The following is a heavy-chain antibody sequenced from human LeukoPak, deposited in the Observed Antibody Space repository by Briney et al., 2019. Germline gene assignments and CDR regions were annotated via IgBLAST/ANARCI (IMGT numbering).Heavy chain of an antibody. CDR1: GDSVSSHF. D-gene: IGHD1-26*01. Sequence: PSETLSLTCTVSGDSVSSHFWSWIRQPPGKGLQWIGNIFYSGSTNYNPSLKSRVTISVDTSKNQFSLKLSSVTAADTAVYYCAREGAVGATDYWGQGTLVTVSS. V-gene: IGHV4-59*02. J-gene: IGHJ4*02. CDR2: IFYSGST. CDR3: AREGAVGATDY.